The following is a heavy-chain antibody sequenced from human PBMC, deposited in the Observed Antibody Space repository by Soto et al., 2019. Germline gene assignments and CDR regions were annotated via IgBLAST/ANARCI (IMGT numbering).Heavy chain of an antibody. J-gene: IGHJ6*02. Sequence: SETLSLTCTVSGGSISSSSYYGGWIRQPPGKGLEWIGSIYYSGSTYYNPSLKSRVTISVDTSKNQFSLKLSSVTAADTAVYYCASPSLYYCGSGSYSGRYYGMDVWGQGTTVTVSS. V-gene: IGHV4-39*01. CDR3: ASPSLYYCGSGSYSGRYYGMDV. CDR2: IYYSGST. D-gene: IGHD3-10*01. CDR1: GGSISSSSYY.